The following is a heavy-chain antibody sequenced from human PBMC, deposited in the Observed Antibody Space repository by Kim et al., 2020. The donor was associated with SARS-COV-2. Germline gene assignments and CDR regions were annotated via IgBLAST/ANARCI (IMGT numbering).Heavy chain of an antibody. CDR2: ISWNSGSI. D-gene: IGHD3-10*01. Sequence: GGSLRLSCAASGFTFDDYAMHWVRQAPGKGLEWVSGISWNSGSIGYADSVKGRFTISRDNAKNSLYLQMNSLRAEDTALYYCAKDARSRSGSPGGGMDVWGQGTTVTVSS. J-gene: IGHJ6*02. CDR3: AKDARSRSGSPGGGMDV. CDR1: GFTFDDYA. V-gene: IGHV3-9*01.